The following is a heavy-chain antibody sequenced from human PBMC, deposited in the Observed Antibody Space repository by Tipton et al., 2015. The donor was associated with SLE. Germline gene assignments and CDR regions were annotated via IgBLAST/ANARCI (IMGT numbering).Heavy chain of an antibody. CDR3: AREEGDYYNYAWFDP. D-gene: IGHD2-21*02. J-gene: IGHJ5*02. CDR1: GGSLTNYY. Sequence: GLVKPSETLSLTCTVSGGSLTNYYWNWIRQPPGKGLEWLGYIRYSGSAYYRPSLKSRVTMSVDTSKNQFSLKLTSVTAADTAVYYCAREEGDYYNYAWFDPWGQGTLVTVSS. V-gene: IGHV4-59*01. CDR2: IRYSGSA.